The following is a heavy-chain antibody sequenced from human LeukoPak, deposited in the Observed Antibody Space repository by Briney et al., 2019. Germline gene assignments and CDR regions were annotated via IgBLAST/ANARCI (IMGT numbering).Heavy chain of an antibody. D-gene: IGHD5-18*01. CDR3: ARTRSYGFDY. Sequence: SETLSLTCAVYGVSFSGYYWSWLRQPPGKGLEWIGEINHSGSTNYNPSLKSRVTISVDTSKNQFSLKLSSVTAADTAVYYCARTRSYGFDYWGQGTLVTVSS. J-gene: IGHJ4*02. V-gene: IGHV4-34*01. CDR2: INHSGST. CDR1: GVSFSGYY.